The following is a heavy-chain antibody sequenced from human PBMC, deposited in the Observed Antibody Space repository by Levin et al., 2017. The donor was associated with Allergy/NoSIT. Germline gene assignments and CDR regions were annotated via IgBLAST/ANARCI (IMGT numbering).Heavy chain of an antibody. CDR1: GFTFSSYA. CDR2: ISGSGTT. CDR3: AKNSAYYYDTSGYLNPLDY. J-gene: IGHJ4*02. Sequence: PGGSLRLSCAASGFTFSSYAMSWVRQAPGKGLEWVSTISGSGTTYYADSVKGRFTISRDNSKHTLYLQMNSLRAEDTAVYYCAKNSAYYYDTSGYLNPLDYWGQGTLVTVSS. D-gene: IGHD3-22*01. V-gene: IGHV3-23*01.